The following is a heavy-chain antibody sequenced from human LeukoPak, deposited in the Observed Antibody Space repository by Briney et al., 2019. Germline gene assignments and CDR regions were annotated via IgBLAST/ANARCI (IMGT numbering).Heavy chain of an antibody. V-gene: IGHV4-59*01. CDR2: IYYSGNT. D-gene: IGHD5-24*01. Sequence: SETLSLTCTVSGGSISSYYWSWLRQPPGKGLEWIEYIYYSGNTTYNPSLKSRVTISVGTSKNQFSLKLSSVTAADTGVDYCARLQEMATVYNCFDPWGEGTLVTVSS. J-gene: IGHJ5*02. CDR1: GGSISSYY. CDR3: ARLQEMATVYNCFDP.